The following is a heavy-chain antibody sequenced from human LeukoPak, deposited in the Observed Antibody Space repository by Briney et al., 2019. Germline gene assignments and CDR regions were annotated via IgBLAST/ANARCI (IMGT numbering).Heavy chain of an antibody. CDR2: IYYSGST. CDR3: ARVAGTAMVTGGPGGYNWFDP. V-gene: IGHV4-59*12. Sequence: SETVSLTCTVSGGSISSYYWSWIRQPPGKGLEWIGSIYYSGSTYYNPSLKSRVTISVDTSKNQFSLKLSSVTAADTAVYYCARVAGTAMVTGGPGGYNWFDPWGQGTLVTVSS. J-gene: IGHJ5*02. CDR1: GGSISSYY. D-gene: IGHD5-18*01.